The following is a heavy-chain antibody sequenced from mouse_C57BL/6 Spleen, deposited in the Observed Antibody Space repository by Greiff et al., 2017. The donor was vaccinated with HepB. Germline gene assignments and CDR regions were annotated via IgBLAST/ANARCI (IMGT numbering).Heavy chain of an antibody. CDR3: ARKGGLRKNYYAMDY. J-gene: IGHJ4*01. D-gene: IGHD2-4*01. Sequence: VKLQQPGTELVKPGASVKLSCKASGYTFTSYWMHWVKQRPGQGLEWIGNINPSNGGTNYNEKFKSKATLTVDKSSSTAYMQLSSLTSEDSAVYYCARKGGLRKNYYAMDYWGQGTSVTVSS. V-gene: IGHV1-53*01. CDR2: INPSNGGT. CDR1: GYTFTSYW.